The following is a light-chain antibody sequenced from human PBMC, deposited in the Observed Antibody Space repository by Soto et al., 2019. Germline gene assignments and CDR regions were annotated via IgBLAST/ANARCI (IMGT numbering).Light chain of an antibody. Sequence: DIQMTQSPSTLSASVGDRVTITCRASQSISSWLAWYQQKPGKAPKLLIYDASTLQSGVPSRFSGSGSGTEYTLTINSLQPEDFATYYCQQLDSYPLTFGGGTRVEIK. CDR2: DAS. V-gene: IGKV1-5*01. CDR1: QSISSW. CDR3: QQLDSYPLT. J-gene: IGKJ4*01.